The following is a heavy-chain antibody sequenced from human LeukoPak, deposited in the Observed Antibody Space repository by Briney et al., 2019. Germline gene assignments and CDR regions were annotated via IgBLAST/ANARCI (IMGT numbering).Heavy chain of an antibody. D-gene: IGHD6-6*01. CDR3: ARESPYSSSSLCYYMDV. CDR1: GFTFSSYS. CDR2: ISSSSSTI. J-gene: IGHJ6*03. Sequence: PGGSLRLSCAASGFTFSSYSMNWVRQAPGKGLEWVSYISSSSSTIYYADSVKGRFTISRDNAKNSLYLQMNSLRAEDTAVYYCARESPYSSSSLCYYMDVWGKGTTVTVSS. V-gene: IGHV3-48*01.